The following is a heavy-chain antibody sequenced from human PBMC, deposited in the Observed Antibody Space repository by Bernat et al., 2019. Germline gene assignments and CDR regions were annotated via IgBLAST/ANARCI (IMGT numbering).Heavy chain of an antibody. Sequence: QVQLQQWGAGLLKPSETLSLTCAVYGGSFSGYYWSWIRQPPGKGLEWIGEINHSGSTNYNPSLKSRVTISVDTSKNQFSLKLSSETAADTAVYYCASREQRGWFDPWGQGTLVTVSS. CDR1: GGSFSGYY. CDR3: ASREQRGWFDP. CDR2: INHSGST. V-gene: IGHV4-34*01. J-gene: IGHJ5*02. D-gene: IGHD6-25*01.